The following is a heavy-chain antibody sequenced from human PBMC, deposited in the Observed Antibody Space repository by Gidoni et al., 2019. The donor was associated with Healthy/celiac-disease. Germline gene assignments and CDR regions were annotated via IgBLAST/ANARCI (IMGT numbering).Heavy chain of an antibody. CDR2: INHSGST. CDR3: ARGARLLWFGETYYYYGMDV. CDR1: GGSFSGYY. J-gene: IGHJ6*02. Sequence: QVQLQQWGAGLLKPSETLSLTCAVYGGSFSGYYWSWIRQPPGKGLEWIGEINHSGSTNYNPSLKSRVTISVDTSKNQFSLKLSSVTAADTAVYYCARGARLLWFGETYYYYGMDVWGQGTTVTVSS. D-gene: IGHD3-10*01. V-gene: IGHV4-34*01.